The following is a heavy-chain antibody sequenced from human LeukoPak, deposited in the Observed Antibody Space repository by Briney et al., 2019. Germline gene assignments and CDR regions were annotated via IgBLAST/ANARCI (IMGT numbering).Heavy chain of an antibody. D-gene: IGHD1-26*01. CDR1: GYTFTGYF. V-gene: IGHV1-2*02. CDR3: ARVRVTGSYGLDLGH. CDR2: SDPNSGGT. Sequence: GASVKVSCKASGYTFTGYFMHWVRQAPGQGVEWMGWSDPNSGGTNYAQNFQGRVTMTRDTSISTAYMELGRVRSDDTAVYCCARVRVTGSYGLDLGHWGQGTLVTVS. J-gene: IGHJ4*02.